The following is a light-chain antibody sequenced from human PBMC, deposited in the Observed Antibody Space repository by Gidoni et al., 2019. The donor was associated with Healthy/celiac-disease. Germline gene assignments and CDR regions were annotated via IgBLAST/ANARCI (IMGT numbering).Light chain of an antibody. CDR1: QSVSSN. CDR2: DAA. V-gene: IGKV3-15*01. Sequence: EIGMPQSSATLSVSPGERATLTCRASQSVSSNLAWYQQKPGQAPRLLIFDAATRAPGIPARFSGSGSGSEFTLTISSLQSEDVAVYYCQQYNNWPPLTFGEGTKVEIK. J-gene: IGKJ4*01. CDR3: QQYNNWPPLT.